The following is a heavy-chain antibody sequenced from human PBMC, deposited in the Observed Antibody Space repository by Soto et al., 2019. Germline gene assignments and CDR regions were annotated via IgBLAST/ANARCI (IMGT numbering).Heavy chain of an antibody. CDR2: INPSGGST. CDR3: AREQQLVLSPHCDY. Sequence: QVQLVQSGAEVKKPGASVKVSCKASGYTFTSYYMHWVRQAPGQGLEWMGIINPSGGSTSYAQKFQCRVTMTRDKSTSTVYMELSSMRSEDTAVYYCAREQQLVLSPHCDYWGQGTLVKVYS. D-gene: IGHD6-13*01. CDR1: GYTFTSYY. V-gene: IGHV1-46*03. J-gene: IGHJ4*02.